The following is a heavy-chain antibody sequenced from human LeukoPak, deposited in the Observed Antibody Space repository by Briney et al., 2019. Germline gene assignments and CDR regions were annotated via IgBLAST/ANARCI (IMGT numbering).Heavy chain of an antibody. D-gene: IGHD2-21*02. J-gene: IGHJ4*02. Sequence: PGGSLRLSCTASGFTFNTYWMIWVRQAPGKGLEWVANINQDASVRYYAASVKGRFTISRDNARNLVHLQMNSLRAEDTAVYYCARKGLPDHWGQGTMVTVSS. CDR3: ARKGLPDH. CDR1: GFTFNTYW. V-gene: IGHV3-7*01. CDR2: INQDASVR.